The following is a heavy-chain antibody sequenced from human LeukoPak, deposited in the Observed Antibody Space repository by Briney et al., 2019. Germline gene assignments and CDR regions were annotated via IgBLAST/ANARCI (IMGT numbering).Heavy chain of an antibody. CDR2: IFSSGTT. D-gene: IGHD3-9*01. CDR3: ARSLTGYFHLDY. Sequence: SETLSLTCTVSGGSISSGAYYWTWIRQHPAKGLEWIGYIFSSGTTYYNPSLKSRITISLDTSKNQFSLKPTSMTAADTAVYYCARSLTGYFHLDYWGQGTLVTVSS. J-gene: IGHJ4*02. CDR1: GGSISSGAYY. V-gene: IGHV4-31*03.